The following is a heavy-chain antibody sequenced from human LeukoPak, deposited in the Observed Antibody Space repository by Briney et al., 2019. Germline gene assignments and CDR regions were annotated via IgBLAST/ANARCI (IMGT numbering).Heavy chain of an antibody. CDR3: ARGIVPAAFDY. CDR2: ISSSAHHI. V-gene: IGHV3-21*01. CDR1: GFTFSSYA. Sequence: GGSLRLSCAASGFTFSSYAMSWVRQAPGKGLEWVSSISSSAHHIAYADSVKGRFTISRDNAKNALYLQVNSLRAEDTAVYYCARGIVPAAFDYWGQGTLVTVSS. D-gene: IGHD2-2*01. J-gene: IGHJ4*02.